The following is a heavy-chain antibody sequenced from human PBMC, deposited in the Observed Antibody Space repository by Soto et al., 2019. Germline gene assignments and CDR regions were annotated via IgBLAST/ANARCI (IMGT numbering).Heavy chain of an antibody. J-gene: IGHJ5*02. Sequence: SETLSLTCPISGGSFSSDYWTWIRQPPGKGLEWIGYIYFSGVTNYNPSLKSRITISVGRSKNQFSLKLSSVTAADTAVYCCARVPGPWGQGTLVTVSS. D-gene: IGHD3-10*01. V-gene: IGHV4-59*12. CDR2: IYFSGVT. CDR3: ARVPGP. CDR1: GGSFSSDY.